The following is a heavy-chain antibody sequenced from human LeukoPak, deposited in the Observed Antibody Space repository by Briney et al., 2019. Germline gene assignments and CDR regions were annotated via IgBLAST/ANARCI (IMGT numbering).Heavy chain of an antibody. J-gene: IGHJ4*02. CDR2: ISSSGSTI. CDR3: ARLDLWGSSWPIDY. D-gene: IGHD6-13*01. V-gene: IGHV3-11*01. CDR1: GFTFSDYY. Sequence: PGGSLRLSCAASGFTFSDYYMSWIRQAPGKGLEWVSYISSSGSTIYYADSVKGRFTISRDNSKNTLYLQMNSLRAEDTAVYYCARLDLWGSSWPIDYWGQGTLVTVSS.